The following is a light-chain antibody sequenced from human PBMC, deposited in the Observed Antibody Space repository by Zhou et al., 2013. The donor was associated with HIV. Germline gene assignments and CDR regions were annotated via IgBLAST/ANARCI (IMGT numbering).Light chain of an antibody. CDR3: QQYYSYPPLT. CDR2: AAS. CDR1: QDISTY. V-gene: IGKV1-8*01. J-gene: IGKJ4*01. Sequence: IRMTQSPSSFSASTGDRVTVSCRASQDISTYVAWYQQKLGKTPRLLIYAASTLQSGVPSRFSGTGSGTDFTLTISCLQSEDFATYYCQQYYSYPPLTFGGGTKVEIK.